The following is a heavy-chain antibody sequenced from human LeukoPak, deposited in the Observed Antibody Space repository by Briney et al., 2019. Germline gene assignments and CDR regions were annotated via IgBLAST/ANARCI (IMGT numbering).Heavy chain of an antibody. Sequence: SETLSLTCTVSGGSIGSSSYYWGWIRQPPGKGLEWIGSVYYSGSTYYKPSLKSRVTTSVDTSKNQFSLKLSSVTAADTAVYYCARAISYYYDSSGEDAFDIWGQGTMVTVSS. V-gene: IGHV4-39*01. J-gene: IGHJ3*02. D-gene: IGHD3-22*01. CDR1: GGSIGSSSYY. CDR3: ARAISYYYDSSGEDAFDI. CDR2: VYYSGST.